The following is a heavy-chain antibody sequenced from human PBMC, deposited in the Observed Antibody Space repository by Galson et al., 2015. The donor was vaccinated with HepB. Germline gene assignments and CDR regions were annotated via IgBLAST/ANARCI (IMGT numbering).Heavy chain of an antibody. CDR1: GYISNNYA. D-gene: IGHD5-12*01. CDR2: INTNTGNP. Sequence: SVKVSCKASGYISNNYAMNWVRLAPGQGLEWMGWINTNTGNPTYAQGFTGRFAFSLDTSVITAYLQISNLKAEDTAVYYCARGRYGDYANDAFDIWGQGTMVTVSP. J-gene: IGHJ3*02. CDR3: ARGRYGDYANDAFDI. V-gene: IGHV7-4-1*02.